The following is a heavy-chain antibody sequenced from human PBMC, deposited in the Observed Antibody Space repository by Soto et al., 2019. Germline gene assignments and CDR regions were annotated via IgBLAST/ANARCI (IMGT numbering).Heavy chain of an antibody. CDR1: GGSISSSNW. J-gene: IGHJ6*02. D-gene: IGHD1-26*01. CDR2: IYHSGST. Sequence: QVQLQESGPGLVKPSGTLSLTCAVSGGSISSSNWWSWVRQPPGKGLEWIGEIYHSGSTNYNPSLKSRVTSSVDKSKNQFSLTLSSVTAADTAVYYCARVSGSYYYGMDVWGQGITVTVSS. V-gene: IGHV4-4*02. CDR3: ARVSGSYYYGMDV.